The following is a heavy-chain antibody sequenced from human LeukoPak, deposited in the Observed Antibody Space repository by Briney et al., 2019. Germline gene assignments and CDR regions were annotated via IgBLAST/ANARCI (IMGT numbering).Heavy chain of an antibody. CDR2: ISVYNGNT. D-gene: IGHD3-22*01. J-gene: IGHJ3*02. CDR1: GYTFTSYG. Sequence: GASVKVSCKASGYTFTSYGISWVRQAPGQGLEWMGWISVYNGNTNYAQKLQGRVTMTRDTSISTAYMELSRLRSDDTAVYYCARPQDSSGYHDHAFDIWGQGTMVTVSS. CDR3: ARPQDSSGYHDHAFDI. V-gene: IGHV1-18*01.